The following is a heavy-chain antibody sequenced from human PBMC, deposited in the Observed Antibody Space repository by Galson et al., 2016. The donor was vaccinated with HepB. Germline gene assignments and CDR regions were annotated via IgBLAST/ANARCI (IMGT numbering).Heavy chain of an antibody. CDR3: EAVSSSSGEDFDF. CDR1: GFTFSTYT. CDR2: ISITGRFI. V-gene: IGHV3-21*06. J-gene: IGHJ4*02. Sequence: SLRLSCAASGFTFSTYTMIWVRQAPGKGLEWVSSISITGRFISYADSVRGRFTISRDNAKTSPYLQMSSLRAEDTAVYYCEAVSSSSGEDFDFWGQGTLVTVSS. D-gene: IGHD6-6*01.